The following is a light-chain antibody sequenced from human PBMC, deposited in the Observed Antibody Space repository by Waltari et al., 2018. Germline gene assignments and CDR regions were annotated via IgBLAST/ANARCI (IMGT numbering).Light chain of an antibody. J-gene: IGKJ1*01. Sequence: DIQMTQSTATLPASVGDRVTLTCRASQNVGRWLAWYQQKPGKAPKLLISESAKLQSGVPSRCSGSGSGTAFTLTINCLQPDDFAIYYCHQYMSYPWTFGLGTKVEIK. CDR1: QNVGRW. CDR3: HQYMSYPWT. CDR2: ESA. V-gene: IGKV1-5*03.